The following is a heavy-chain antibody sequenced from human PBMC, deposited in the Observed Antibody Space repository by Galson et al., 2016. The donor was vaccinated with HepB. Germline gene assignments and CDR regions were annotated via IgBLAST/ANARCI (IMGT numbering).Heavy chain of an antibody. CDR2: IYNSGST. J-gene: IGHJ5*02. V-gene: IGHV4-61*01. Sequence: TLSLTCTVSGGSVSSGSYYWSWIRQPPGKGLEWIGYIYNSGSTNYNPSLKSRVTISVDTSKNRFSLKLSSVTAADTAVYYCARQAYYYDRSGYFRADVYWFDPWGQGTLVTVSS. D-gene: IGHD3-22*01. CDR1: GGSVSSGSYY. CDR3: ARQAYYYDRSGYFRADVYWFDP.